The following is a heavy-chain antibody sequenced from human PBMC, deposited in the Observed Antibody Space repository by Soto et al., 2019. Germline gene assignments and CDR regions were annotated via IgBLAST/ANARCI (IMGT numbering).Heavy chain of an antibody. Sequence: QVQLVQSGAEVKKPGASVKVSCKASGYTFTSYAMAWVRQAPGQRLEWMGWINAVNGNTKYLQKLQGRVTITRDTVASTAYKEPSTLRSEDTALYYCAIGPGGPDGPGDYWGQGTLVTVSS. D-gene: IGHD2-15*01. V-gene: IGHV1-3*01. J-gene: IGHJ4*02. CDR2: INAVNGNT. CDR1: GYTFTSYA. CDR3: AIGPGGPDGPGDY.